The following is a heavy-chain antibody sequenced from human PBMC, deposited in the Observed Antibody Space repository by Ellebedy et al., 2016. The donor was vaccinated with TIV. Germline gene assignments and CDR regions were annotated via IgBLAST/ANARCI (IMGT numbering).Heavy chain of an antibody. V-gene: IGHV3-30*18. CDR2: ISYDGSNK. Sequence: GESLKISXAASGFTFSSYSMNWVRQAPGKGLEWVAVISYDGSNKYYADSVKGRFTISRDNSKNTLYLQMNSLRAEDTVVYYCAKDLGYCSSTSCYYYYYMDVWGKGTTVTVSS. CDR1: GFTFSSYS. J-gene: IGHJ6*03. CDR3: AKDLGYCSSTSCYYYYYMDV. D-gene: IGHD2-2*01.